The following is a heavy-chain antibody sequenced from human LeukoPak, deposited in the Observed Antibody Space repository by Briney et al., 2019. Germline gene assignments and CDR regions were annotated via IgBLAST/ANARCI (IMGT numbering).Heavy chain of an antibody. CDR1: GCTFISYS. J-gene: IGHJ6*02. CDR3: AREVSVVVPAAKRRANYYYGMDV. CDR2: IIPILGIA. V-gene: IGHV1-69*04. D-gene: IGHD2-2*01. Sequence: SVNVSCKASGCTFISYSISWVRQAPGQGLEWMGRIIPILGIANYAQKFQGRVTITADQSTSTAYMELSSLRSEGTAVYYCAREVSVVVPAAKRRANYYYGMDVWGQGTTVTVSS.